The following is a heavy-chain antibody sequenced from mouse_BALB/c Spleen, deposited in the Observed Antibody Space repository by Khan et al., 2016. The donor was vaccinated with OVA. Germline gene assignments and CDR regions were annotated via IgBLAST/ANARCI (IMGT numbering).Heavy chain of an antibody. Sequence: QIQLVQSGPELKKPGEMVKISCKASGYTFTNYGMNWVKQAPGKGLKWMGWINTYTGETTYTDDFKGRFAFSLETSATPAYLQINSLKNEDTATYFCVKGDDYDGTYWGQGTLVTVST. D-gene: IGHD2-4*01. CDR2: INTYTGET. J-gene: IGHJ3*01. V-gene: IGHV9-3-1*01. CDR3: VKGDDYDGTY. CDR1: GYTFTNYG.